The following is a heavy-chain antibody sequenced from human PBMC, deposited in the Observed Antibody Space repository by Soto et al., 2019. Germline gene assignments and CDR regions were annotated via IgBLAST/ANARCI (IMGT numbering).Heavy chain of an antibody. J-gene: IGHJ4*02. Sequence: SETLSLTCTVSGGSISSGGYYWSWIRQHPGKGLEWIGYIYYSGSTYYNPSLKSRVTISVDTSKNQFSLKLSSVTAADTAVYYCARYYGSEYYFDYWGQGTRVTAPQ. V-gene: IGHV4-31*03. CDR2: IYYSGST. D-gene: IGHD3-10*01. CDR1: GGSISSGGYY. CDR3: ARYYGSEYYFDY.